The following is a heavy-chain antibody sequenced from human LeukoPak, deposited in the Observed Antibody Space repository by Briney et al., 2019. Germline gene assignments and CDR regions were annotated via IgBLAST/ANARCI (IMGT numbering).Heavy chain of an antibody. CDR1: GGSISSYY. V-gene: IGHV4-59*12. J-gene: IGHJ4*02. CDR3: ARDARSYFDY. CDR2: IYHSGST. Sequence: PSETLSLTCTVSGGSISSYYWSWIRQPPGRGLEWIGYIYHSGSTYYNPSLKSRVTISVDRSKNQFSLKLSSVTAADTAVYYCARDARSYFDYWGQGTLVTVSS. D-gene: IGHD1-14*01.